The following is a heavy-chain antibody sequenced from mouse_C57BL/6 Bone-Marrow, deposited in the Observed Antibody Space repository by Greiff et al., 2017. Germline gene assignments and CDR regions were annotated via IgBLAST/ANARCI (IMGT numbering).Heavy chain of an antibody. V-gene: IGHV1-54*01. CDR3: ARERIDYYGSSSY. J-gene: IGHJ4*01. Sequence: VQLQQPGAELVRPGTSVKVSCKASGYAFTNYLIEWVKQRPGQGLEWIGVINPGSGGTNYNEKFKGKATLTADKSSSTAYMQLSSLTSEDSAVYFCARERIDYYGSSSYWGQGTSVTVSS. D-gene: IGHD1-1*01. CDR2: INPGSGGT. CDR1: GYAFTNYL.